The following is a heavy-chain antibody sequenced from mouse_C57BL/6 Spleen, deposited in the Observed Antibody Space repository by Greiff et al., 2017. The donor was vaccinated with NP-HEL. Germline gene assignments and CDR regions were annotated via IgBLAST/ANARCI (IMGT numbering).Heavy chain of an antibody. D-gene: IGHD1-1*01. V-gene: IGHV1-52*01. CDR3: ARELLREAGYVDV. Sequence: VQLQQPGAELVRPGSSVKLSCKASGYTFTSYWMHWVKQRPIQGLEWIGNIDPSDSETHYNQKFKDKATLTVDKSSSTAYMQLSSLTSEDSAVYYCARELLREAGYVDVWGTGTTVTVSS. J-gene: IGHJ1*03. CDR2: IDPSDSET. CDR1: GYTFTSYW.